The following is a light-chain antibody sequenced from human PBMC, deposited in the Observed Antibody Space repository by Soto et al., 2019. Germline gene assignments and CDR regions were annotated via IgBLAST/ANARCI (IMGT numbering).Light chain of an antibody. CDR2: GAS. CDR3: QQYDSSPWT. Sequence: EIVMTQSPATLSLSPGERATLSCRASQSVSSSYLAWYQQKPGQSPRLLIYGASNRASGISDRFSGSGSGTDFTLTIYRLEPEDFAVYYCQQYDSSPWTFGQGTKVDI. J-gene: IGKJ1*01. V-gene: IGKV3-20*01. CDR1: QSVSSSY.